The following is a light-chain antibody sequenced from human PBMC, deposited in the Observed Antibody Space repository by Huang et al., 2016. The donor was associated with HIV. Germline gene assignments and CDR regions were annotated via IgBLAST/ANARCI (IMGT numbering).Light chain of an antibody. V-gene: IGKV3-15*01. CDR2: GTS. J-gene: IGKJ1*01. Sequence: EVVMTQSPVTLSVSPGERATLSCRASRSLSSTLAWYQQKLGQAPRLLLYGTSTRATGIPARFSGTGSGTEFTLTISSLQSEDFAVYYCQQYNNWPPAFGQGTKVEIK. CDR1: RSLSST. CDR3: QQYNNWPPA.